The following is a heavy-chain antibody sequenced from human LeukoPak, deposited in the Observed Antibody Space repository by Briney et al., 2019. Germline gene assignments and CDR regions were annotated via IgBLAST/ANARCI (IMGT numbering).Heavy chain of an antibody. D-gene: IGHD6-19*01. J-gene: IGHJ4*02. V-gene: IGHV4-4*07. CDR1: GDSISSSY. CDR2: IHTSGST. Sequence: SETLSLTCTASGDSISSSYWGWIRQPAGEGLEWIGRIHTSGSTYYSPSLKSRVTMSVDTSTNQFSLKLSSVTAADTAMYYCARVRLGRGLDYWGQGTLVTVSS. CDR3: ARVRLGRGLDY.